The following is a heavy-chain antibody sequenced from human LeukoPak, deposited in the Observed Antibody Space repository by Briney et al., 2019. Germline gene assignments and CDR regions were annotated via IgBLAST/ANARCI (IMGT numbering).Heavy chain of an antibody. CDR2: IGADADSA. CDR3: AKDDSGGYFPDF. CDR1: GFTFSSYS. V-gene: IGHV3-23*01. J-gene: IGHJ4*02. D-gene: IGHD3-22*01. Sequence: GGSLRLSCAASGFTFSSYSMNWVRQAPGKGLEWVSAIGADADSAYYADSVKGRFTISRDDSKNTLYLQMNSLRAEDTALYYCAKDDSGGYFPDFWGRGTLVTVSS.